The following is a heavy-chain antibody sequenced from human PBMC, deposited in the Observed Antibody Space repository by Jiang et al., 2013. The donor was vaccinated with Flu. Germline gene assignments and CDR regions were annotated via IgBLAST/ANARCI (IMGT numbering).Heavy chain of an antibody. CDR1: GFTFSSYV. CDR3: AKDLTVGYSSTWFYFDY. J-gene: IGHJ4*02. Sequence: VQLVESGGGLVQPGGSLRLSCAGSGFTFSSYVMNWVRQAPGKGLEWVSSVSGSGGNTYYADSVKGRFTISRDNSRNTLYLQMNTLRADDTAVYYCAKDLTVGYSSTWFYFDYWGQGTLVTVSS. CDR2: VSGSGGNT. V-gene: IGHV3-23*04. D-gene: IGHD6-13*01.